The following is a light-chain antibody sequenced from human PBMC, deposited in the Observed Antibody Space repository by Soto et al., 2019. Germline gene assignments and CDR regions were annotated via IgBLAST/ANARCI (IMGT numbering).Light chain of an antibody. V-gene: IGLV2-23*01. CDR2: EGS. CDR1: SSEVWSFNL. Sequence: SLLTQPAPVVGSPGQWLTLSCTGNSSEVWSFNLVSWYQQHPGKAPKLMIYEGSKRPSGFSNRFSGSKSGNTASLTISGLQAEDEADYYCCSYAGSSTYVFGTGTKVTVL. CDR3: CSYAGSSTYV. J-gene: IGLJ1*01.